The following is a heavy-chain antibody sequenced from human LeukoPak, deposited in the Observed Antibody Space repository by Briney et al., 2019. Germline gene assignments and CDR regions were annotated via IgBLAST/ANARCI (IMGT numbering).Heavy chain of an antibody. Sequence: SETLSLTCTVSGDSISTSNSYWGWIRQPPGKGLEWIGSIYYSGNTYYNASLKSRVTISVDTSKNQFSLKLNSVTAADTAVYYCARHAYYYYYMDVWGKGTTVTIS. V-gene: IGHV4-39*01. CDR3: ARHAYYYYYMDV. CDR1: GDSISTSNSY. CDR2: IYYSGNT. J-gene: IGHJ6*03.